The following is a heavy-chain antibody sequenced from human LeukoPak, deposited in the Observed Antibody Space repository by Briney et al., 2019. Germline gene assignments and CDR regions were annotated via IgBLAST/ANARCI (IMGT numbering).Heavy chain of an antibody. D-gene: IGHD2-15*01. Sequence: GGSLRLSCAASGFTFSSYWMHWVRHAPGKGLVWVSRINSDGSSTSYADSVKGRFTISRDNAKNTLYLQMNSLRAEDTAVYYCARDASCSGGSCYFEGIYNWFDPWGQGTLVTVSS. CDR3: ARDASCSGGSCYFEGIYNWFDP. CDR2: INSDGSST. CDR1: GFTFSSYW. V-gene: IGHV3-74*01. J-gene: IGHJ5*02.